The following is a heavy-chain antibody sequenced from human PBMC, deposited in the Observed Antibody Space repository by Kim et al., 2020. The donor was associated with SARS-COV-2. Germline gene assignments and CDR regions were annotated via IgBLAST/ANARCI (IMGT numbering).Heavy chain of an antibody. Sequence: SETLSLTCTVSGGSISSYYWSWIRQPPGKGLEWIGYIYYSGSTNYNPSLKSRVTISVDTSKNQFSLKLSSVTAADTAVYYCAGDIVVVTAIRGYSYYGMDVWGQGTTVTVSS. CDR2: IYYSGST. J-gene: IGHJ6*02. D-gene: IGHD2-21*02. CDR3: AGDIVVVTAIRGYSYYGMDV. V-gene: IGHV4-59*01. CDR1: GGSISSYY.